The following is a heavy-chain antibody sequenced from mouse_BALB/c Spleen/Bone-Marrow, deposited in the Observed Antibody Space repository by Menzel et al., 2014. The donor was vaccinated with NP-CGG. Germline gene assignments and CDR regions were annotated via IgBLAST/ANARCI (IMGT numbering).Heavy chain of an antibody. CDR2: ILPGSGST. Sequence: VKLQESGAELMKPGASVKISCKATGYAFSRYWIEWVKQRPGHGLEWIGEILPGSGSTNYNEKFKGKATFTADTSSNTAYMQLSSLTSEDSAVYYCARNYGNYVWFANWGQGTLVTVSA. CDR3: ARNYGNYVWFAN. D-gene: IGHD2-1*01. J-gene: IGHJ3*01. CDR1: GYAFSRYW. V-gene: IGHV1-9*01.